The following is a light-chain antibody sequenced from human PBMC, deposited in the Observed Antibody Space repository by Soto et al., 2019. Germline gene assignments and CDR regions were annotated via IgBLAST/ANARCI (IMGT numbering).Light chain of an antibody. CDR2: GAT. CDR1: QSVSSSH. J-gene: IGKJ1*01. CDR3: QQYGTSAGT. Sequence: EIVLTQSPGTLSLSPGERATLSCRASQSVSSSHLAWYQQNPGQAPRLLTYGATSRATGIPDRFSGSGSGPDLTLTISRMEPEDFAVYYCQQYGTSAGTFGQGTKVDIK. V-gene: IGKV3-20*01.